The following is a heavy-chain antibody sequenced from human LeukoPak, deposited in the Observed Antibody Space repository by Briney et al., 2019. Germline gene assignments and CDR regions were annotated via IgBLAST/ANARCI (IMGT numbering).Heavy chain of an antibody. V-gene: IGHV1-18*04. Sequence: GASVKASCKASGFTFTAYYMHWVRQAPGQGLEWMGWISAYNGNTNYAQKLQGRVTMTTDTSTSTAYMELRSLRSDDTAVYYCARDPGITMVRGVKRRSNWFDPWGQGTLVTVSS. D-gene: IGHD3-10*01. CDR3: ARDPGITMVRGVKRRSNWFDP. CDR2: ISAYNGNT. J-gene: IGHJ5*02. CDR1: GFTFTAYY.